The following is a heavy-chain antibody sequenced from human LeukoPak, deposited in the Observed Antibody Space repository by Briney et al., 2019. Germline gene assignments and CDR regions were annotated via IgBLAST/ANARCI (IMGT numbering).Heavy chain of an antibody. CDR2: IHPGDSDT. J-gene: IGHJ3*02. V-gene: IGHV5-51*01. CDR1: GYSFTSYW. D-gene: IGHD3-9*01. Sequence: GESLKISCKGSGYSFTSYWIGWVRQMPGKGLEWMGIIHPGDSDTRYSPSFQGQVTISADKSISTAYLQWSSLKASDTAMYYCATQTILTGYSGAFDIWGQGTMVTVSS. CDR3: ATQTILTGYSGAFDI.